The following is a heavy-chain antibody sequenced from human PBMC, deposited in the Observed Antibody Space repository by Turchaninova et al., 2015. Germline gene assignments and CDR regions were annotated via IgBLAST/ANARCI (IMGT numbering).Heavy chain of an antibody. CDR3: ARQVYFWSGYHGDYYHGMDV. J-gene: IGHJ6*02. CDR2: IYYSGTT. D-gene: IGHD3-3*01. CDR1: GGSISSGGYY. V-gene: IGHV4-31*01. Sequence: PSQTLSLTCTVSGGSISSGGYYWSWIRQHPGKGLEWVGYIYYSGTTYYNPSLTSQVPISVDTSKNQFSLKLNFVTAADTAVYYCARQVYFWSGYHGDYYHGMDVWGQGTTVTVSS.